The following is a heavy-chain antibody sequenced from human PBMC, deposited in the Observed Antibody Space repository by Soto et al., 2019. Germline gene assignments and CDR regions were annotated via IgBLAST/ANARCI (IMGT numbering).Heavy chain of an antibody. CDR2: ISGSGGST. Sequence: EVQLLEPGGGLVQPGGSLRLSCAASGFTLSSYAMSWVRQAPGKGLEWVSVISGSGGSTYYADSVKGRFTISRDNSKNALYLKRNSRRAEDTAVYHCAKPPQQRVPGAGSSHQWGRGTLVPVS. CDR1: GFTLSSYA. CDR3: AKPPQQRVPGAGSSHQ. V-gene: IGHV3-23*01. D-gene: IGHD6-13*01. J-gene: IGHJ1*01.